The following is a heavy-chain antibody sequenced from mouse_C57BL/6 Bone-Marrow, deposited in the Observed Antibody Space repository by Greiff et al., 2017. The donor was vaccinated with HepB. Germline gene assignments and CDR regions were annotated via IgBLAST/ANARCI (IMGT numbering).Heavy chain of an antibody. CDR1: GYSFTGYY. D-gene: IGHD1-1*01. V-gene: IGHV1-31*01. J-gene: IGHJ2*01. Sequence: EVKLLESGPELVKPGASVKISCKASGYSFTGYYMHWVKQSHGNILDWIGYIYPYNGVSSYNQKFKGKATLTVDKSSSTAYMELRSLTSEDSAVYYCARGGITTVVAPFDYWGQGTTLTVSS. CDR2: IYPYNGVS. CDR3: ARGGITTVVAPFDY.